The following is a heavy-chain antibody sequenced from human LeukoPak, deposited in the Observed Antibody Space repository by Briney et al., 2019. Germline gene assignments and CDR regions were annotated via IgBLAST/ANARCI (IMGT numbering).Heavy chain of an antibody. J-gene: IGHJ4*02. CDR1: GFTFSNYP. V-gene: IGHV3-30-3*01. Sequence: PGRSLRLSCAASGFTFSNYPMHWVRQAPGKRLEWVAVISHDGSNKYYADSVKGRFTISRDNSKNTLYLQMNSLRVEDTAVYYCARGSSSMATFDYWGQGTLVTVSS. CDR3: ARGSSSMATFDY. CDR2: ISHDGSNK. D-gene: IGHD2-2*01.